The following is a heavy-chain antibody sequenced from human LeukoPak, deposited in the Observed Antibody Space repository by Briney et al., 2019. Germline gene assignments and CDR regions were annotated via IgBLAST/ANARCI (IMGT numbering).Heavy chain of an antibody. CDR1: GFTFGDYA. Sequence: PGRSLRLSCTASGFTFGDYAMSWVRQAPGKGLEWVGFIRSKAYGGTTEYAASVKGRFTTSRDDSKSIAYLQMNSLKTEDTAVYYCQKYSSSPFDLWGQGTLVTVSS. V-gene: IGHV3-49*04. CDR3: QKYSSSPFDL. D-gene: IGHD6-6*01. J-gene: IGHJ4*02. CDR2: IRSKAYGGTT.